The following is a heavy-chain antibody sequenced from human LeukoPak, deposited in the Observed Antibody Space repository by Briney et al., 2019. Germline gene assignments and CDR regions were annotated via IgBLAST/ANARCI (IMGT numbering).Heavy chain of an antibody. D-gene: IGHD3-22*01. CDR1: GFTFSSYG. Sequence: GRSLRLSCAASGFTFSSYGMHWVRQAPGKGLEWVAVIWYDGSNKYYADSVKGRFTVSRDNSKNTLYLQMNSLRAEDTAVYYCAKDFSGYYYGFDYWGQGTLVTVSS. J-gene: IGHJ4*02. CDR2: IWYDGSNK. CDR3: AKDFSGYYYGFDY. V-gene: IGHV3-33*06.